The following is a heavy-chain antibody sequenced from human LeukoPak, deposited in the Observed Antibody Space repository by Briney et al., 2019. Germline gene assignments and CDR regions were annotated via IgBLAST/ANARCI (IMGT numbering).Heavy chain of an antibody. CDR2: ISYDGSNK. CDR1: GFTFSSYG. Sequence: GGSLRLSCAASGFTFSSYGMHWVRQAPGKGLEWVAVISYDGSNKYYADSVKGRFTISRDNAKNSLYLQMNSLRAEDTAVYYCARTDLLGSGWFDPRGQGTLVTVSS. J-gene: IGHJ5*02. CDR3: ARTDLLGSGWFDP. D-gene: IGHD7-27*01. V-gene: IGHV3-30*03.